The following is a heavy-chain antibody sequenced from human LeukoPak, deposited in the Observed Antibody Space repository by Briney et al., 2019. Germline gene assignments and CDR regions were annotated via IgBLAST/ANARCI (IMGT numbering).Heavy chain of an antibody. D-gene: IGHD3-10*01. CDR1: GFAFDDYA. CDR2: IGWNSGSI. CDR3: AKDMGSNVRGVTTGAFDI. Sequence: GGSLRLSCAVSGFAFDDYAMHWVRQAPGKGLEWVSGIGWNSGSIGYADSVKGRFTISRDNAKNSLYLKMNSLRTEDTALYYCAKDMGSNVRGVTTGAFDIWGQGTMVTVSS. J-gene: IGHJ3*02. V-gene: IGHV3-9*01.